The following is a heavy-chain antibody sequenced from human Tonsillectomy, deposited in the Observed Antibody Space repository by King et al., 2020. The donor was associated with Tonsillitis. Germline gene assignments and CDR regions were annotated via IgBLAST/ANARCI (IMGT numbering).Heavy chain of an antibody. Sequence: QLQESGPGLVKPSETLSLTCTVSGGSISSSSYYWGWIRQPPGKGLEWIGSIYYSGSTYYNPSFKSRVTISVDTSKNQFSRKLSSVTAADPAVYYCSSGPSLGYWGQGTLVTVSS. CDR3: SSGPSLGY. D-gene: IGHD3-16*01. CDR1: GGSISSSSYY. V-gene: IGHV4-39*01. J-gene: IGHJ4*02. CDR2: IYYSGST.